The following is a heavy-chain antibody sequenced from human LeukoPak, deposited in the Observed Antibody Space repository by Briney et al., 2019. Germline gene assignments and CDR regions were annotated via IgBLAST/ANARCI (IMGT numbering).Heavy chain of an antibody. Sequence: SQTLPLTCTVSGGSISSGSYYWSWIRQPAGKGLEWIGRIYTSGSTNYNPSLKSRVTISVDTSKNQFSLKLSSVTAADTAVYYCASNRYSSGWKYFDYWGQGTLVTVSS. D-gene: IGHD6-19*01. V-gene: IGHV4-61*02. CDR3: ASNRYSSGWKYFDY. CDR2: IYTSGST. J-gene: IGHJ4*02. CDR1: GGSISSGSYY.